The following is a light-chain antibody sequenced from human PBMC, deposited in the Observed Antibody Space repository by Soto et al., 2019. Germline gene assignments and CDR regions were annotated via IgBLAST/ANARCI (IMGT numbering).Light chain of an antibody. Sequence: IVMTQSPATLSVSPGERATLSCRASQAISDNLAWYQHKPGQPPRLLIYDTSTRATGVPTRFSGSRSRAEFTLTINSLQSEDFAVYYCQPYNNWPLTFGGGTKVDIK. V-gene: IGKV3-15*01. J-gene: IGKJ4*01. CDR3: QPYNNWPLT. CDR1: QAISDN. CDR2: DTS.